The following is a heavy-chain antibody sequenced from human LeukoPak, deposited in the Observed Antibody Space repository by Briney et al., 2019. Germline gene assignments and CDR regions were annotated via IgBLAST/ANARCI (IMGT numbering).Heavy chain of an antibody. V-gene: IGHV3-74*01. J-gene: IGHJ4*02. CDR1: GFTFSSYW. D-gene: IGHD2-2*01. CDR2: INRDGSYT. Sequence: GESLRLSCAASGFTFSSYWMHWLRQAPGRALVWVSRINRDGSYTCYADSVQGRFTISRDNAKNTRYLQMSSLRADDTAVYYCVRGGYCSSNTCYSGKDPLVYWGQGTLVTVSS. CDR3: VRGGYCSSNTCYSGKDPLVY.